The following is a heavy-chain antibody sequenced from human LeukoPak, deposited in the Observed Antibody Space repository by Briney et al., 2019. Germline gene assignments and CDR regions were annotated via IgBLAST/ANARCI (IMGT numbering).Heavy chain of an antibody. CDR1: GGSISSYY. CDR2: IYYSGST. Sequence: SETLSLTCTVSGGSISSYYWSWIRQPPGKGLEWIGYIYYSGSTNYNPSLKSRVTISVDTSKNQFSPKLSSVTAADTAVYYCARGGQYSYGRPEFDYWGQGTLVTVSS. D-gene: IGHD5-18*01. CDR3: ARGGQYSYGRPEFDY. J-gene: IGHJ4*02. V-gene: IGHV4-59*01.